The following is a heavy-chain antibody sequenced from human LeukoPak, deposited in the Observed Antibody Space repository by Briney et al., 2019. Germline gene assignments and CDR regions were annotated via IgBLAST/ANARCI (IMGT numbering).Heavy chain of an antibody. D-gene: IGHD3-3*01. CDR3: ARSASYYDFWSGYWDDAFDI. Sequence: ASVKVSCKASGYTFTSYGISWVRQAPGQGLEWMGWISAYNGNTNYAQNLQGRVTMTTDTSTSTAYMELRSLRSEDTAVYYCARSASYYDFWSGYWDDAFDIWGQGTMVTVYS. J-gene: IGHJ3*02. V-gene: IGHV1-18*01. CDR2: ISAYNGNT. CDR1: GYTFTSYG.